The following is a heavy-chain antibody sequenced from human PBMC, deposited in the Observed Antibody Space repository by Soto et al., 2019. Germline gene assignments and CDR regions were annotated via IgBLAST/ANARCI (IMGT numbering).Heavy chain of an antibody. D-gene: IGHD3-22*01. J-gene: IGHJ5*02. CDR3: ARVGGSYYYSSGYSDPGDNWFDP. V-gene: IGHV4-31*03. CDR1: GGSISSGGYY. Sequence: SETLSLTCTVSGGSISSGGYYWSWIRQHPGKGLEWIGYIYYSGSTYYNPSLKSRVTISVDTSKNQFSLKLSSVTAADTAVYYCARVGGSYYYSSGYSDPGDNWFDPWGQGTLVTVSS. CDR2: IYYSGST.